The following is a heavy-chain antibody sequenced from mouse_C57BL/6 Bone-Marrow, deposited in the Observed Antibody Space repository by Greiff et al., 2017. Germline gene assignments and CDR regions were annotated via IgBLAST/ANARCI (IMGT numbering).Heavy chain of an antibody. V-gene: IGHV1-63*01. CDR2: IYPGGGYT. Sequence: QVQLQQSGAELVRPGTSVKMSCKASGYTFTNYWIGWAKQRPGHGLEWIGDIYPGGGYTNYNEKFKGKATLTADKSSSTAYMQFSSLPSEDSAIYYCARYKLVAHFDYWGQGTTLTVSS. J-gene: IGHJ2*01. D-gene: IGHD1-1*01. CDR3: ARYKLVAHFDY. CDR1: GYTFTNYW.